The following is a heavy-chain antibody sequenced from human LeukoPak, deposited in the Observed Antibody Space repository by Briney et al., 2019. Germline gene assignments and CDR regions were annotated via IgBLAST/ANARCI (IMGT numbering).Heavy chain of an antibody. CDR2: ISGSGDST. Sequence: GGSLRLSCAASGFTFSSYAMSWVRQAPGKGLEWVSAISGSGDSTYYADSVKGRFTISRDNSKNTLYLQMNSLRAEDTAVYYCAKVARKSITGTTWNYFDYWGQGTLVTVSS. D-gene: IGHD1-7*01. J-gene: IGHJ4*02. V-gene: IGHV3-23*01. CDR3: AKVARKSITGTTWNYFDY. CDR1: GFTFSSYA.